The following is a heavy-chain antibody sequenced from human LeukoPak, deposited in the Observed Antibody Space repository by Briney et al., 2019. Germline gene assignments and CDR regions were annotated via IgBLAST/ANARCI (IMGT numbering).Heavy chain of an antibody. CDR3: AREYYFDY. J-gene: IGHJ4*02. CDR1: GFIFRNYA. V-gene: IGHV3-30*04. Sequence: GGSLRLSCAASGFIFRNYAMHWVRQTPGKGLEWVAVISFDGSNENYADSVKGRFTVSRDNSKNTLYLQMNSLRGEDTAVYYCAREYYFDYWGQGTLVTVSS. CDR2: ISFDGSNE.